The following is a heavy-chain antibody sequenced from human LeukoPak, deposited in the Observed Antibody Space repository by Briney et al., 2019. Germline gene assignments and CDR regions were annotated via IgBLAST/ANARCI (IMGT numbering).Heavy chain of an antibody. Sequence: GGSLRLSWAASGFTFSGSTMHWVRQASGKGLEWVGRIRSKHDSYATAYGASVKGRFTISRDDSKNTAYLQMNSLKIEDTAVYYCTRLWGDCGGDCYSRDYWGQGTLVTVSS. CDR2: IRSKHDSYAT. CDR3: TRLWGDCGGDCYSRDY. CDR1: GFTFSGST. D-gene: IGHD2-21*02. J-gene: IGHJ4*02. V-gene: IGHV3-73*01.